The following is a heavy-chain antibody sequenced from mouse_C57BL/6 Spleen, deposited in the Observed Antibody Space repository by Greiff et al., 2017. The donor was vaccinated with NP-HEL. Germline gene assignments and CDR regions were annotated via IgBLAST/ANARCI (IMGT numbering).Heavy chain of an antibody. CDR2: FYPGDGDT. Sequence: QVQLQQSGPELVKPGASVKISCKASGYAFSSSWMNWVKQRPGKGLEWIGRFYPGDGDTNYNGKFTGKATLTADKSSSTAYMQLSSLTSEDSAVYFCAREELGRCLDYWGQGTSVTVSA. CDR3: AREELGRCLDY. V-gene: IGHV1-82*01. CDR1: GYAFSSSW. J-gene: IGHJ4*01. D-gene: IGHD4-1*01.